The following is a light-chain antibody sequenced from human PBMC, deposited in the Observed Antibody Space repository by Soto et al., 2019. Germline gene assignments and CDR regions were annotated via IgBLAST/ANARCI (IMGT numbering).Light chain of an antibody. CDR1: SSNIGAGYD. CDR3: CSYPGSHTWV. CDR2: GNT. V-gene: IGLV1-40*01. Sequence: QPVLTQPPSVSGAPGQRVTISCTGSSSNIGAGYDVHWYQQRPGTAPKLLIFGNTNRPSGVPDRFSGSKSGNTASLTISGLQAEDEADYYCCSYPGSHTWVFGGGTQLTVL. J-gene: IGLJ3*02.